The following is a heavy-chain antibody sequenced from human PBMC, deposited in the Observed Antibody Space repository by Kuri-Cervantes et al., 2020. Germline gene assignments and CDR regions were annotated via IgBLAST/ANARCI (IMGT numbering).Heavy chain of an antibody. CDR2: IYSGGST. J-gene: IGHJ6*02. V-gene: IGHV3-53*01. D-gene: IGHD3-22*01. CDR1: GFTVSSNY. Sequence: GESLKISCAASGFTVSSNYMSWVRQAPGKGLEWVSVIYSGGSTYYADSVKGRFTISRDNSKNSLYLQMNSLRDEDTAVYYCARDSYYYDSSGYYPPAGYYGMDVWGQGTTVTVSS. CDR3: ARDSYYYDSSGYYPPAGYYGMDV.